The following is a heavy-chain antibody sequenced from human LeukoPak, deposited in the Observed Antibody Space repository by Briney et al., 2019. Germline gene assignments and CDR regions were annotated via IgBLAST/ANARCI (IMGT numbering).Heavy chain of an antibody. J-gene: IGHJ6*03. CDR3: ARGNSGGYYYYYYMDV. CDR2: MNPNSGNT. CDR1: GYTFTSYD. V-gene: IGHV1-8*01. Sequence: GASVNVSCKASGYTFTSYDIHWVRQAAGQGLEWMGWMNPNSGNTGYAQKFQGRVTMTRNTSISTAYMELSSLRSEDTAVYYCARGNSGGYYYYYYMDVWGKGTTVTISS. D-gene: IGHD2-15*01.